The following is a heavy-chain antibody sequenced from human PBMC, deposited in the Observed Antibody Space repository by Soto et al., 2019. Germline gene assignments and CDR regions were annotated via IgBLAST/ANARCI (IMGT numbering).Heavy chain of an antibody. D-gene: IGHD1-26*01. CDR3: TRVGKFDY. CDR2: IRSEANGGTT. V-gene: IGHV3-49*04. Sequence: GGSLRLSCTGSGFTFADYTMSWVRQAPGKGLEWVGLIRSEANGGTTHYAASVHGGFIISRDDSRGITFLQMNNLKSEDTAVYYCTRVGKFDYWGQGTLVTVSS. CDR1: GFTFADYT. J-gene: IGHJ4*02.